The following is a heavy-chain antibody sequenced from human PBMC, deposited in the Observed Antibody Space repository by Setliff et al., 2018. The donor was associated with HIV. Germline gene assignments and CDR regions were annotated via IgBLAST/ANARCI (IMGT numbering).Heavy chain of an antibody. Sequence: GASVKVSCKSSGGTFSSYVINWVRQAPGQGLEWMGGIIPVSDTTNYAQKFQGRVTITADASTRTAYMELSSLRSEDTAVYYCARNQGDSSGWYAGDYWGHGTLVTVSS. V-gene: IGHV1-69*13. CDR2: IIPVSDTT. CDR3: ARNQGDSSGWYAGDY. J-gene: IGHJ4*01. CDR1: GGTFSSYV. D-gene: IGHD6-19*01.